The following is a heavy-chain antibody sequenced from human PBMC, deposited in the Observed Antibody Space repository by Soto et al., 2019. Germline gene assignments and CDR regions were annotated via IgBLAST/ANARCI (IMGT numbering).Heavy chain of an antibody. V-gene: IGHV1-46*03. J-gene: IGHJ4*02. Sequence: VQLVQSGAEVKRPGASVKISCKASGDTLSTYYMHWARQAPGQGLEWMGIINPRSGKTNYPQKFQARVTMIRDTTTTTVYMGRSTLTSEDTPMYYCDRGVACSASGGYPFEYWGQGTMVTVSS. D-gene: IGHD6-19*01. CDR1: GDTLSTYY. CDR2: INPRSGKT. CDR3: DRGVACSASGGYPFEY.